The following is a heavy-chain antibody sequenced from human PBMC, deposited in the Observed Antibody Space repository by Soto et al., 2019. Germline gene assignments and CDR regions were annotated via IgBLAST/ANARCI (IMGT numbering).Heavy chain of an antibody. CDR2: IYYSGNT. CDR1: GGSISSSDFY. V-gene: IGHV4-39*01. D-gene: IGHD1-1*01. CDR3: ARWGSTTGTRTIY. Sequence: QLQLQESGPGLVKPSETLSLTCTVSGGSISSSDFYWGWIRQPPGRGLEWIGTIYYSGNTYYNPSLKSRVTISVDTSKNQFSLKLTSVTAADTAVYYCARWGSTTGTRTIYWGQGTLVTVSS. J-gene: IGHJ4*02.